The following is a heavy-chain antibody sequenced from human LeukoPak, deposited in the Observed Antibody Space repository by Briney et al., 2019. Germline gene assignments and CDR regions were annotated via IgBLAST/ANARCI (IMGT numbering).Heavy chain of an antibody. D-gene: IGHD1-26*01. CDR1: GGSFSGYY. CDR2: IYHSGNT. CDR3: ARAVGATTYWGFDY. J-gene: IGHJ4*02. V-gene: IGHV4-34*01. Sequence: SETLSLTCAVYGGSFSGYYWSWIRQPPGKGLEWVGIIYHSGNTYYNPSLKSRVTMSLDTSKNQLSLKLTSVTAADTAVYYCARAVGATTYWGFDYWGRGTLVTVSS.